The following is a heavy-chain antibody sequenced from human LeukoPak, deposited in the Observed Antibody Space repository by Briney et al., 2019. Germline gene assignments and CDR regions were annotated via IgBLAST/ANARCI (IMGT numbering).Heavy chain of an antibody. D-gene: IGHD3-3*01. CDR3: ARASYYDFWSGYYSSTPSVDY. J-gene: IGHJ4*02. V-gene: IGHV1-18*01. CDR2: ISAYNGNT. CDR1: GYTFTSYG. Sequence: ASVKVSCKASGYTFTSYGISWVRQAPGQGLEWMGWISAYNGNTNYAQKLQGRVTMTTDTSPSTAYMELRSLRSDDTAVYYCARASYYDFWSGYYSSTPSVDYWGQGTLVTVSS.